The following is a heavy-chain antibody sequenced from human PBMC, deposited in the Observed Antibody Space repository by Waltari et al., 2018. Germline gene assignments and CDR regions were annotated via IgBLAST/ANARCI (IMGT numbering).Heavy chain of an antibody. CDR2: IYYSGST. V-gene: IGHV4-39*07. CDR1: GGSISSSSYY. Sequence: QLQLQESGPGLVKPSETLSLTCTVSGGSISSSSYYWGWVRQPPGKGLEWIGSIYYSGSTYYNPSLKSRVTISVDTSKNQCSRRVSSVTAADTAVFYCARMVRGYCSSTSCHTDHWGQGTLVTVSS. CDR3: ARMVRGYCSSTSCHTDH. J-gene: IGHJ4*02. D-gene: IGHD2-2*01.